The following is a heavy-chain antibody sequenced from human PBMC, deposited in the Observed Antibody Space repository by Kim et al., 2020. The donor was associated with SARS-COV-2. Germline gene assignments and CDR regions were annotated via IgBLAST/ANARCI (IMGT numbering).Heavy chain of an antibody. CDR2: ISGSGGST. Sequence: GGSLRLSCAVSGFTFSNYAMAWVRQAPGKGLEWVSGISGSGGSTYYADSVKGRFTISRDNSKNTLFLQMNSLSVEDTAVYYCAKRGGSGSSFRYFDYWGQGTLLTVSS. V-gene: IGHV3-23*01. CDR1: GFTFSNYA. J-gene: IGHJ4*02. CDR3: AKRGGSGSSFRYFDY. D-gene: IGHD3-10*01.